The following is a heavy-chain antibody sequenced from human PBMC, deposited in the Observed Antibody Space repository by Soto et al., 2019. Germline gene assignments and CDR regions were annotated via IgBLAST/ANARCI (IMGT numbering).Heavy chain of an antibody. V-gene: IGHV1-69*12. CDR3: ARVGGGTKVTLRYFDN. D-gene: IGHD4-17*01. Sequence: QGQLVQSGAEVKKPGSSVKVSCKASGDTFSSYAISWVRQAPGQRLEWMGGIIPIFGTTSYAQNFLGRATITADESTSTAYMELSSLRSEDTAVYYCARVGGGTKVTLRYFDNWGQGTLVTVSP. CDR2: IIPIFGTT. J-gene: IGHJ4*02. CDR1: GDTFSSYA.